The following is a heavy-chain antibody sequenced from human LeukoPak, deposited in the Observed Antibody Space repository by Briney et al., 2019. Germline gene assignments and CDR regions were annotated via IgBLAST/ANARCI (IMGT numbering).Heavy chain of an antibody. Sequence: ASVKVSCKASGYTFTSYGISWVRQAPGQGLEWMGWISAYNGNTNYAQKLQGRVTMTTDTSTSTAYMELRSLRSDDTAVYYCARIGSGWSITEYFQHWGQGTLVNVSS. D-gene: IGHD6-19*01. CDR2: ISAYNGNT. CDR1: GYTFTSYG. V-gene: IGHV1-18*01. J-gene: IGHJ1*01. CDR3: ARIGSGWSITEYFQH.